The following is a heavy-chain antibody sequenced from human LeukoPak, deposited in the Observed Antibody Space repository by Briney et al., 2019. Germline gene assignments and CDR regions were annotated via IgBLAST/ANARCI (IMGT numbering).Heavy chain of an antibody. J-gene: IGHJ4*02. V-gene: IGHV3-23*01. Sequence: GGSLRLSCAASGFTFSSYAVTWVRQAPGKGLEWVSGITGSGDTTFYADSVKGRFTISRDNSKNTLYLQMHSLRAEDTAVYYCVKDYSTVPAAADPLFDYWGQGALVTVSS. CDR1: GFTFSSYA. D-gene: IGHD2-2*01. CDR2: ITGSGDTT. CDR3: VKDYSTVPAAADPLFDY.